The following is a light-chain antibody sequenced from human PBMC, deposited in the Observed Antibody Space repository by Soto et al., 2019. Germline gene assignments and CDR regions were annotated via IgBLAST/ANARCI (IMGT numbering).Light chain of an antibody. J-gene: IGLJ1*01. CDR2: GNS. CDR3: QSYDSSLSGSV. V-gene: IGLV1-40*01. CDR1: SSNIGAGYD. Sequence: QSALAQPPSVSGAPGQRVTISCTGSSSNIGAGYDVHWYQQLPGTAPKLLIYGNSNRPSGVPDRFSGSKSGTSASLAITGLQAEDEADYYRQSYDSSLSGSVFGTGTKVT.